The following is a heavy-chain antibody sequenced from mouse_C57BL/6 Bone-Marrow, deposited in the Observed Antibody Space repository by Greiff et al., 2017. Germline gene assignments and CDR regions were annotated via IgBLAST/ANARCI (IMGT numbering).Heavy chain of an antibody. CDR2: IYPGNSDT. CDR1: GYTFTSYW. Sequence: VHVKQSGTVLARPGASVKMSCKTSGYTFTSYWMHWVKQRPGQGLEWIGAIYPGNSDTSYNQKFKGKAKLTAVTSASTAYMELSSLTNEDSAVYYCARYDGYSRDYWGQGTTLTVSS. V-gene: IGHV1-5*01. D-gene: IGHD2-3*01. J-gene: IGHJ2*01. CDR3: ARYDGYSRDY.